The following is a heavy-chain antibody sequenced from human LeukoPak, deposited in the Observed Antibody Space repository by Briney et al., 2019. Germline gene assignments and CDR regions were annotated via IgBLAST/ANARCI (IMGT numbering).Heavy chain of an antibody. CDR3: ARQPGGYDHYHYYMDV. D-gene: IGHD5-12*01. V-gene: IGHV5-51*01. J-gene: IGHJ6*03. Sequence: GESLKISCKGSGYSFTSYWIGWVRQMPGKGLEWMGIIYPGDSDTRYSPSFQGQVTISADKSISTAYLQWSSLKASDTAMYYCARQPGGYDHYHYYMDVWGKGTTVTVSS. CDR2: IYPGDSDT. CDR1: GYSFTSYW.